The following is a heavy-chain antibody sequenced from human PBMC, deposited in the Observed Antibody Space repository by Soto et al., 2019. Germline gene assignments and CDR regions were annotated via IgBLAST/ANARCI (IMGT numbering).Heavy chain of an antibody. D-gene: IGHD2-8*01. CDR3: AKSTLLYSHNLYGMDV. CDR2: ISGSGGST. CDR1: GFTFSSYA. V-gene: IGHV3-23*01. J-gene: IGHJ6*02. Sequence: GSLRLSCAASGFTFSSYAMSWVRQAPGKGLEWVSAISGSGGSTYYADSVKGRFTISRDNSKNTLYLQMNSLRAEDTAVYYCAKSTLLYSHNLYGMDVWGQGTTVTVSS.